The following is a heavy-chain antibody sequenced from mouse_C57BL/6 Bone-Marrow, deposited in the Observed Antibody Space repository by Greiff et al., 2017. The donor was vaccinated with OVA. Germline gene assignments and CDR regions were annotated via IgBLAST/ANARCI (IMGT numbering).Heavy chain of an antibody. J-gene: IGHJ4*01. CDR2: IDPSDSET. Sequence: QVQLKQPGAELVRPGSSVKLSCKASGYTFTSYWMHWVKQRPIQGLEWIGNIDPSDSETHYNQKFKDKATLTVDKSSSTAYMQLSSLTSEDSAVYYCARWGHSNYEDAMDYWGQGTSVTVSS. CDR1: GYTFTSYW. D-gene: IGHD2-5*01. V-gene: IGHV1-52*01. CDR3: ARWGHSNYEDAMDY.